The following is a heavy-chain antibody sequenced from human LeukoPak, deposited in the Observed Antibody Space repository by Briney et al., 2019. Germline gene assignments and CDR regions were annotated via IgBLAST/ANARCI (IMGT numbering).Heavy chain of an antibody. CDR3: TNMAYPFDY. CDR2: IKTKTEGETT. D-gene: IGHD2-2*01. Sequence: PGGSLRLPCAAFGFRFNNAWMNWVRQAPGKGLGGVGRIKTKTEGETTEYAAPVKGRFTISRDDSKNTMYLQMNSLKTEDTAVYYCTNMAYPFDYWGQGTLVTVSS. CDR1: GFRFNNAW. V-gene: IGHV3-15*07. J-gene: IGHJ4*02.